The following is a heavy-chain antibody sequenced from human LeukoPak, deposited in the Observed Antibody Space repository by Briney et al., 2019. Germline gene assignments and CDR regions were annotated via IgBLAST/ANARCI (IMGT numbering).Heavy chain of an antibody. CDR2: ISAGGGVT. D-gene: IGHD1-26*01. CDR3: AKAGWYSAKTYATYDDAYDI. CDR1: GFTFNNYA. J-gene: IGHJ3*02. V-gene: IGHV3-23*01. Sequence: SGGSLRLSCAASGFTFNNYAMSWVRQAPGGGLEWVSAISAGGGVTYYADSVKGRFTVSRDNSKKKVFLQMNSLRADDTAVYYYAKAGWYSAKTYATYDDAYDIWGQGTMVTVSS.